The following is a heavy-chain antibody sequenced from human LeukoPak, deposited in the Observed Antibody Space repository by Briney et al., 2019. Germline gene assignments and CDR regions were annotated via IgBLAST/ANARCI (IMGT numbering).Heavy chain of an antibody. Sequence: GSLRLSCAASGFTFSDYEMNWVRQAPGKGLEWLSHISISGTTIHYADSVKGRFTISRDNAKNSVYLQMNSLRAEDTAVYYCAKDLKGELWFGDAFDIWGQGTMVTVSS. V-gene: IGHV3-48*03. CDR3: AKDLKGELWFGDAFDI. J-gene: IGHJ3*02. CDR2: ISISGTTI. CDR1: GFTFSDYE. D-gene: IGHD3-10*01.